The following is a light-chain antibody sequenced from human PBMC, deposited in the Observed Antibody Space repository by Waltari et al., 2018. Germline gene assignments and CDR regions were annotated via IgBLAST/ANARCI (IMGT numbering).Light chain of an antibody. Sequence: ESVLTQFPGTLSLSPGERATLSCRASQSVSNFYLAWYQQKPGQAPRLLIYGASTRATGVPDRFSGSGSGRDFTLTISRLEPEDFAVYYCQQYDSSPPMYIFGQGTKLEMK. CDR1: QSVSNFY. J-gene: IGKJ2*01. V-gene: IGKV3-20*01. CDR2: GAS. CDR3: QQYDSSPPMYI.